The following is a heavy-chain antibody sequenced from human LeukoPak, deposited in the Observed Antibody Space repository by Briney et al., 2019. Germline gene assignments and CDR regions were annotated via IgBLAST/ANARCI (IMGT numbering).Heavy chain of an antibody. CDR1: GGSISSYY. J-gene: IGHJ4*02. D-gene: IGHD6-13*01. Sequence: SETLSLTCTVSGGSISSYYWSWIRQPPGKGLEWIGYIYYSGSTNYNPPLKSRVTISVDTSKNQFSLKLSSVTAADTAVYYCARGAYSHSYYYFDYWGQGTLVTVSS. CDR3: ARGAYSHSYYYFDY. V-gene: IGHV4-59*12. CDR2: IYYSGST.